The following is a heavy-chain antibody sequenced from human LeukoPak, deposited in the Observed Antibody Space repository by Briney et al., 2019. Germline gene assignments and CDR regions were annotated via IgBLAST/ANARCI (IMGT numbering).Heavy chain of an antibody. Sequence: PGGSLRLSCAASGSTFSNYSINWVRQAPGKGLEWVSFISSNIITKYYADSVKGRFTISRDNAKNSVYLQMNSLRDEDTAVYYCARDRGYRYGQFDYWGQGTLVTVSS. D-gene: IGHD5-18*01. CDR3: ARDRGYRYGQFDY. CDR1: GSTFSNYS. J-gene: IGHJ4*02. V-gene: IGHV3-48*02. CDR2: ISSNIITK.